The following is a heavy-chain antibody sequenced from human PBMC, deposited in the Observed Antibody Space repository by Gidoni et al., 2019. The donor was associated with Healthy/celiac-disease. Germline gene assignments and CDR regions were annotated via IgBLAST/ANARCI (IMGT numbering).Heavy chain of an antibody. CDR1: GGSISSYY. CDR3: ARGPRIAVAGFDY. CDR2: IYYSGST. V-gene: IGHV4-59*12. J-gene: IGHJ4*02. Sequence: QVQLQESGPGLVKPSETLSLTCTVSGGSISSYYWSWIRQPPGKGLEWIGYIYYSGSTNYNPSIKSRVTISVDTSKNQFSLKLSSVTAADTAVYYCARGPRIAVAGFDYWGQGTLVTVSS. D-gene: IGHD6-19*01.